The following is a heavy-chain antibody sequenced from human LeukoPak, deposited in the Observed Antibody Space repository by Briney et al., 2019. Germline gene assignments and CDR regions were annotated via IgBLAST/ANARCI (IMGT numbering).Heavy chain of an antibody. D-gene: IGHD3-22*01. CDR3: ARDFSDYDSSGYYYFWSAFDI. J-gene: IGHJ3*02. CDR2: INPNSGGT. CDR1: GYTFTGYY. V-gene: IGHV1-2*02. Sequence: ASVKVSCKASGYTFTGYYMHWVRQAPGQGLEWMGWINPNSGGTNYAQKFQGRVTMTRDTSISTAYMELSRLRSDDTAVYYCARDFSDYDSSGYYYFWSAFDIRGQGTMVTVSS.